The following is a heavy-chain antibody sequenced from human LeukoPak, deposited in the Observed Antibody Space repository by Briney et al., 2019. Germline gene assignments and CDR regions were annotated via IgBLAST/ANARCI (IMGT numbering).Heavy chain of an antibody. CDR3: ASYTDAFDI. J-gene: IGHJ3*02. CDR1: GYSISSGYY. V-gene: IGHV4-38-2*02. Sequence: PSETLSLTCTVSGYSISSGYYWGWIRQPPGKGLEWIGSIYHSGSTYYNLSLKSRVTISVDTSKNQFSLKLSSVTAADTAVYYCASYTDAFDIWGQGTMVTVSS. D-gene: IGHD3-16*01. CDR2: IYHSGST.